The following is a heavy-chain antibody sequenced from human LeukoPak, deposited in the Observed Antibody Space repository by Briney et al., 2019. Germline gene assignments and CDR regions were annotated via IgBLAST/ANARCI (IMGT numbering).Heavy chain of an antibody. V-gene: IGHV3-30*18. J-gene: IGHJ4*02. Sequence: GRSLGLSCAASGFTFSSYGMHWVRQAPGRGLEWVAVISHDGNNQYYADSVKGRFTISRDNSKNTVYLQMNSLRAEDTAVYYCAQENYYDSSAYLDHWGQGTLVTVSS. CDR2: ISHDGNNQ. CDR3: AQENYYDSSAYLDH. D-gene: IGHD3-22*01. CDR1: GFTFSSYG.